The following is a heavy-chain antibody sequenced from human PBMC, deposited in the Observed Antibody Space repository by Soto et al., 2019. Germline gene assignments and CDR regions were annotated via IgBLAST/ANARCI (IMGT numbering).Heavy chain of an antibody. V-gene: IGHV1-46*03. D-gene: IGHD3-22*01. Sequence: GASVKVSCKASGYTFTSHYMHWGRQAPGQGLEWMGIINPSGGSTSYAQKFQGRVTMTRDTSTSTVYMELSSLRSEDTAVYYCARDYDSSGYPRYYFDYWGQGTLVTVSS. J-gene: IGHJ4*02. CDR2: INPSGGST. CDR3: ARDYDSSGYPRYYFDY. CDR1: GYTFTSHY.